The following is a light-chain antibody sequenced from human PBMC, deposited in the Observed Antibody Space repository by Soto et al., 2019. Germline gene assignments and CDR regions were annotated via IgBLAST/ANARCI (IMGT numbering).Light chain of an antibody. CDR1: NSDVGGYNY. Sequence: QSALTQPASVSGSPGQSITISCTGTNSDVGGYNYVSWYQQHPGKAPKLMIYEVNNRPSGVSNRFSGSKSDNTASLTISGLQAEDEADYYCSSYTSSSTLVFGGGTKLTVL. CDR3: SSYTSSSTLV. J-gene: IGLJ2*01. CDR2: EVN. V-gene: IGLV2-14*01.